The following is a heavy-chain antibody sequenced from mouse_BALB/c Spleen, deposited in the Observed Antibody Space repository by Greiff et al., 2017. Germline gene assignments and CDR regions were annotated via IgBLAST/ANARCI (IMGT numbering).Heavy chain of an antibody. CDR1: GFSLTDYG. D-gene: IGHD1-1*01. CDR2: IWGGGST. V-gene: IGHV2-6-5*01. CDR3: AKHAYYYYAMDY. J-gene: IGHJ4*01. Sequence: VMLVESGPGLVAPSQSLSITCTVPGFSLTDYGVSWIRQPPGKGLGWLGVIWGGGSTYYNSALKSILSISKDNSKSQVFLKMNSLQTDDTAMYYCAKHAYYYYAMDYWGQGTSVTVSA.